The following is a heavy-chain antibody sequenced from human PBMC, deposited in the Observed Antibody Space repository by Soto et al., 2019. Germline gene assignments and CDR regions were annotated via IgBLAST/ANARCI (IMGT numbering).Heavy chain of an antibody. CDR1: GFTFSSYG. Sequence: GGSLRLPCAASGFTFSSYGMHWVRQAPGKGLEWVAVIWYDGSNKYYADSVKGRFTISRDNSKNTLYLQMNSLRAEDTAVYYCAREGANGYCSSSLGSSSCRYYYYGMDVWGQGTTVTVSS. CDR2: IWYDGSNK. D-gene: IGHD2-2*01. V-gene: IGHV3-33*01. CDR3: AREGANGYCSSSLGSSSCRYYYYGMDV. J-gene: IGHJ6*02.